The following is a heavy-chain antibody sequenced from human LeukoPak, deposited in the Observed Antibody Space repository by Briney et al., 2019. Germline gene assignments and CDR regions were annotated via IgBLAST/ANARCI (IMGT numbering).Heavy chain of an antibody. CDR1: GYTFTGYY. CDR3: ARVDGGEQWLVRAYDY. CDR2: INPNSGGT. Sequence: ASVKVSCKASGYTFTGYYMHWVRQAPGQGLEWMGWINPNSGGTNYAQKFQGRVTMTRDTSISTAYMELSRLRSDNTAVYYCARVDGGEQWLVRAYDYWGQGTLVTVSS. D-gene: IGHD6-19*01. V-gene: IGHV1-2*02. J-gene: IGHJ4*02.